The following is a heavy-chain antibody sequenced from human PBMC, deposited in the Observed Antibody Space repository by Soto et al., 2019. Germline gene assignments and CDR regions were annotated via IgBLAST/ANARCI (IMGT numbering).Heavy chain of an antibody. CDR2: INPNSGGT. J-gene: IGHJ4*02. Sequence: ASVKVSCKASGYTFTGYYMHWVRQAPGQGLEWMGWINPNSGGTNYAQKFQGWVTMTRDTSISTAYMELSRLRSDDTAVYYCARDRIMTTATDFDYWGQGTLVTGSS. CDR3: ARDRIMTTATDFDY. V-gene: IGHV1-2*04. CDR1: GYTFTGYY. D-gene: IGHD4-17*01.